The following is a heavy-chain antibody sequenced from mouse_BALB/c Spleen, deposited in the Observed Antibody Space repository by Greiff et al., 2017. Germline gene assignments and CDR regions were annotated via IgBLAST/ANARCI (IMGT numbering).Heavy chain of an antibody. Sequence: DVMLVESGGGLVQPGGSLKLSCAASGFTFSSYGMSWVRQTPDKRLELVATINSNGGSTYYPDSVKGRFTISRDNAKNTLYLQMSSLKSEDTAMYYCAREGYDLGTWFAYWGQGTLVTVAA. CDR1: GFTFSSYG. D-gene: IGHD2-2*01. CDR3: AREGYDLGTWFAY. J-gene: IGHJ3*01. CDR2: INSNGGST. V-gene: IGHV5-6-3*01.